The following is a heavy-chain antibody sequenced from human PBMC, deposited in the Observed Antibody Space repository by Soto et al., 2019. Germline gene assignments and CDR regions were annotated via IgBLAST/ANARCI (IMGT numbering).Heavy chain of an antibody. CDR1: GGSFSGYY. J-gene: IGHJ5*02. Sequence: SETLSLTCADYGGSFSGYYWSWIRQPPGKGLEWIGEINHSGSTNYNPSLKSRVTISVDTSKNQFSLKLSSVTAADTAVYYCARVSRGQYSSGKRNWFDPWGQGTLVTVSS. CDR2: INHSGST. D-gene: IGHD6-19*01. CDR3: ARVSRGQYSSGKRNWFDP. V-gene: IGHV4-34*01.